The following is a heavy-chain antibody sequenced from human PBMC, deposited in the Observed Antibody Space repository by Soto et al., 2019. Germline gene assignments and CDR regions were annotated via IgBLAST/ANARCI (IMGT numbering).Heavy chain of an antibody. CDR1: GFTFSSYA. D-gene: IGHD3-9*01. CDR2: ISGSGGST. Sequence: PGGSMRLSCAASGFTFSSYAMSWVRQAPGKGLEWVSAISGSGGSTYYADSVKGRFTISRDNSKNTLYLQMNRLRAEDTAVYYCAKGDILTGYYMIDYWGQGTLVTVSS. V-gene: IGHV3-23*01. J-gene: IGHJ4*02. CDR3: AKGDILTGYYMIDY.